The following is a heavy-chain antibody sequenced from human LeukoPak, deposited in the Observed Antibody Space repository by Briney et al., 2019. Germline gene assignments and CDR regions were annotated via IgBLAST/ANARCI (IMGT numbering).Heavy chain of an antibody. V-gene: IGHV1-2*02. CDR1: GYTFTGYY. J-gene: IGHJ4*02. D-gene: IGHD4-17*01. CDR2: INPNSGGT. CDR3: ARVPPEVTRGFDY. Sequence: GASVKVSCKASGYTFTGYYMHWVRQAPGQGLEWMGWINPNSGGTNYAQKIQGRVTMTRDTSISTAYMELSRLRSDDTAVYYCARVPPEVTRGFDYWGQGTLVTVSS.